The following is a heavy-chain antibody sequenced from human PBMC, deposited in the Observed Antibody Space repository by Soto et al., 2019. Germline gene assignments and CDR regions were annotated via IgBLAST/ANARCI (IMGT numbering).Heavy chain of an antibody. D-gene: IGHD2-2*02. J-gene: IGHJ4*02. CDR2: INHSGST. V-gene: IGHV4-34*01. CDR3: ARGPLGVVVPAAIGLFDY. CDR1: GGSFSGYY. Sequence: QVQLQQWGAGLLKPSETLSLTCAVYGGSFSGYYWSWIRQPPGKGLEWIGEINHSGSTNYNPSLKSRVTISVDXFKPQXXLKLSSVTAADTAVYYCARGPLGVVVPAAIGLFDYWGQGTLVTVSS.